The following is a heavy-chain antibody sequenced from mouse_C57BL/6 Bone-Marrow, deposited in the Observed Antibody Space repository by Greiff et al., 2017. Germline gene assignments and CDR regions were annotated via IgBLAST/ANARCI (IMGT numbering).Heavy chain of an antibody. CDR2: IDPETGGT. V-gene: IGHV1-15*01. CDR3: TRGRYYGSSSWFAY. CDR1: GYTFTDYE. Sequence: QVQLQQSGAELVRPGASVTLSCKASGYTFTDYEMHWVKQTPVHGMEWIGAIDPETGGTAYNQKFKGKAILTADKSSSTAYMELRSLTSEDSAVYYCTRGRYYGSSSWFAYWGQGTLVTVSA. J-gene: IGHJ3*01. D-gene: IGHD1-1*01.